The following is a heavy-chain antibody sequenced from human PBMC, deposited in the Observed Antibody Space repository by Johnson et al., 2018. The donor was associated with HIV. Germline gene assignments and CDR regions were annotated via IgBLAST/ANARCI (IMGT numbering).Heavy chain of an antibody. J-gene: IGHJ3*02. Sequence: EVQLVESGGGLVQPGGSLRLSCAASGFTFTNYVMTWVRQAPGKGLEWVSGIRGSGKKTDYADSVKGRFTISRDTSKNTLSLQMNSLRAEETAVYYCAKSLAYCGGDCYSPDSFDIWGQGTMVTFSS. D-gene: IGHD2-21*02. CDR1: GFTFTNYV. CDR2: IRGSGKKT. V-gene: IGHV3-23*04. CDR3: AKSLAYCGGDCYSPDSFDI.